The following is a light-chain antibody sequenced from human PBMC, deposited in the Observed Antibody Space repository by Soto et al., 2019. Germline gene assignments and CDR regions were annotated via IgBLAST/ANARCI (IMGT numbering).Light chain of an antibody. V-gene: IGKV1-5*03. CDR3: QQYNSYSWT. Sequence: DIHMTQSPSTLSASVGDRVTITCRASQSIVNWLAWYQQKPGKAPKLLIYKASSLESGVPSRFSGSGSGTEFTLTISSLQPDDLATYYCQQYNSYSWTFGKGTKVDIK. J-gene: IGKJ1*01. CDR2: KAS. CDR1: QSIVNW.